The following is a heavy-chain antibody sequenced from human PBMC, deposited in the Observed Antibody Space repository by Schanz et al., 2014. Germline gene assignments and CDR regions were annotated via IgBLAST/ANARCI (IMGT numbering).Heavy chain of an antibody. CDR3: ARDGDFDY. CDR1: GLNFDYYG. J-gene: IGHJ4*02. CDR2: IGYDGSEK. V-gene: IGHV3-33*01. Sequence: QVQLVESGGGVVQPGRSLRLSCATSGLNFDYYGMNWVRQAPGKGLEWVANIGYDGSEKYYVDSVKGRFTISRDSSSNTLYLQVNSLRPEDTAVYYCARDGDFDYWGQGTLVTVSS.